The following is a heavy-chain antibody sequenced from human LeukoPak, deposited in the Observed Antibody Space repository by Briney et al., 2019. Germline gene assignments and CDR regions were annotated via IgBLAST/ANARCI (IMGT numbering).Heavy chain of an antibody. D-gene: IGHD3-16*02. CDR2: IKSNADGGTT. CDR3: TTYRRY. J-gene: IGHJ4*02. V-gene: IGHV3-15*01. Sequence: KPGGSLRLSCASSEFPFINAWMSWVRQAPGKGLEWLGHIKSNADGGTTDYAAPVKGRITISRDDSKSTLYLQMNSLKTEDTAVYYCTTYRRYWGQGTLVTVSS. CDR1: EFPFINAW.